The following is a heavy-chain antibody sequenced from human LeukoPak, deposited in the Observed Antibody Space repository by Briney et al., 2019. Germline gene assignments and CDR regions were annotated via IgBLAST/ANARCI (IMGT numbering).Heavy chain of an antibody. Sequence: GGSLRLSCAVSGFSFSNAWMSWVRQAPGKGLEWVGRIKSKIDGGTTDYAAPVKGRFTISRDDPKNTLYVQMNSLKIEDTAVYYCTTNNRDYDILTGYLQPDYWGQGTLVTVSS. D-gene: IGHD3-9*01. CDR1: GFSFSNAW. V-gene: IGHV3-15*01. CDR3: TTNNRDYDILTGYLQPDY. CDR2: IKSKIDGGTT. J-gene: IGHJ4*02.